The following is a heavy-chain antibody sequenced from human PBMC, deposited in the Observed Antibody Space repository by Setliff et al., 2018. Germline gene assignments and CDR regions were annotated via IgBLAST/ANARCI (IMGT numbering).Heavy chain of an antibody. CDR2: ISSDSRTT. CDR3: TRGTFSDFWSGDYYDY. J-gene: IGHJ4*02. V-gene: IGHV3-48*01. D-gene: IGHD3-3*01. CDR1: GITLRTYS. Sequence: GSLRLSCAASGITLRTYSLNWVRQAPGRGLEWISFISSDSRTTYYADSVKGRFTISRDNDKNTLDLQMNSLRAEDSAMYYCTRGTFSDFWSGDYYDYWGQGTLVTVSS.